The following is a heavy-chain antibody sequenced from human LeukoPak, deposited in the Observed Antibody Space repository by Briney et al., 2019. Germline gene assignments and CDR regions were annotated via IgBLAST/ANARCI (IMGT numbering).Heavy chain of an antibody. CDR2: IHYSGST. V-gene: IGHV4-59*01. J-gene: IGHJ6*03. D-gene: IGHD5-18*01. Sequence: SETLSLTCTVSGDSISSYYWSWIRQPPGKGLEWIGYIHYSGSTNYNPSLKSRVTISVDTSKNQFSLKLSSVTAADTAVYYCARTTEGGYSYGYFYYYYMDVWGKGTAVTISS. CDR3: ARTTEGGYSYGYFYYYYMDV. CDR1: GDSISSYY.